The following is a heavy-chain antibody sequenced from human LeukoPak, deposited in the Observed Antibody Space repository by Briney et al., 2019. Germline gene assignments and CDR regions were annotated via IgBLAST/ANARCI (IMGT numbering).Heavy chain of an antibody. J-gene: IGHJ4*02. V-gene: IGHV1-2*04. CDR2: INPNSGGT. CDR1: GYTFTGYY. CDR3: AREVATMEYYFDY. D-gene: IGHD5-12*01. Sequence: ASVTVSCKASGYTFTGYYMHWVRQAPGQGLEWMGWINPNSGGTNYAQKFQGWVTMTRDTSISTAYMELSRLRSDDTAVYYCAREVATMEYYFDYWGQGTLVTVSS.